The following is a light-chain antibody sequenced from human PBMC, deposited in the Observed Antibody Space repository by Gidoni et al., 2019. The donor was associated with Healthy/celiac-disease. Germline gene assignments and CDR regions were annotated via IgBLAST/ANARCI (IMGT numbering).Light chain of an antibody. CDR2: SNN. CDR3: AAWDDSLNGVV. CDR1: SSNIGSTT. Sequence: QSVLTQPPSASGTPGQRVTISCSGSSSNIGSTTVNWYQQLPGTAPKLLIYSNNQRPPGVPDRFSGSKSGTSASLAISGLQSEDEADYYCAAWDDSLNGVVFGGGTKLTVL. J-gene: IGLJ2*01. V-gene: IGLV1-44*01.